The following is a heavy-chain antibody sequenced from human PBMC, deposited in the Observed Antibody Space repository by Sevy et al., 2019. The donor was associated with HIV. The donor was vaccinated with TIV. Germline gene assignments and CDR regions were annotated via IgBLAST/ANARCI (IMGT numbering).Heavy chain of an antibody. CDR3: ARKGYSQGLYYYFES. CDR2: MSGSGGII. J-gene: IGHJ4*02. V-gene: IGHV3-11*01. D-gene: IGHD5-18*01. CDR1: GFSFSDSY. Sequence: GGSLRLYCAASGFSFSDSYMSWIRQAPGKGLEWLSYMSGSGGIIYYADSVKGRFTISRDNAKNSLYLHMNSLRADDTALCYCARKGYSQGLYYYFESWGQGTLVTVSS.